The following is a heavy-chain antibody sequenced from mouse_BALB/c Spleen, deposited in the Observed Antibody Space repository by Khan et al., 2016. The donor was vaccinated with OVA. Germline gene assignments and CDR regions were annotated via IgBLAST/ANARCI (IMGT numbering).Heavy chain of an antibody. V-gene: IGHV1S132*01. CDR1: GYIFTSYW. D-gene: IGHD6-1*01. Sequence: VQLQESGAELVRPGASVKLSCKTSGYIFTSYWIHWVKQRSGQGLEWIARIYPGTDNSYYYEKFKDKATLTADKSSSTAYMQLSSLKSEESDVYFCARKETLYHIDHWGQGTTLTVSS. J-gene: IGHJ2*01. CDR2: IYPGTDNS. CDR3: ARKETLYHIDH.